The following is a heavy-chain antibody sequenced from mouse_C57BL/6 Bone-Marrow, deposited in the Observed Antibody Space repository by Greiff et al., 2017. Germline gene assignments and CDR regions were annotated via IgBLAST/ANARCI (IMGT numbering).Heavy chain of an antibody. Sequence: EVKLMESGPGLVKPSQSLSLTCSVTGYSITSGYYWNWIRQFPGNKLEWMGYISYDGSNNYNPSLKNRISITRDTSKNQFFLKLNSVTTEDTATYYCARDHYYVAHHWYFDVWGTGTTVTVSS. V-gene: IGHV3-6*01. D-gene: IGHD1-2*01. J-gene: IGHJ1*03. CDR3: ARDHYYVAHHWYFDV. CDR2: ISYDGSN. CDR1: GYSITSGYY.